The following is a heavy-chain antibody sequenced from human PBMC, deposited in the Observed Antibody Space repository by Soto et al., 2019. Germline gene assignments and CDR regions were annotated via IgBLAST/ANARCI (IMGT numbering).Heavy chain of an antibody. CDR1: GYTFTSGG. CDR2: MSAFNGDT. CDR3: ARDSPQHYYDNPGSPDX. J-gene: IGHJ5*02. V-gene: IGHV1-18*01. D-gene: IGHD3-22*01. Sequence: ASLKVCWKASGYTFTSGGISWVRQAPGQGLEWMAWMSAFNGDTKYVQNLQGRLTVTTDTSTETAYMELRSLTSDDTAVYYCARDSPQHYYDNPGSPDXWGQVPLVTVPX.